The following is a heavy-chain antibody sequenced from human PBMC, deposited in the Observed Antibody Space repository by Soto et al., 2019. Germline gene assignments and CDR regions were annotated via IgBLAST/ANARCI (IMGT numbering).Heavy chain of an antibody. CDR2: ISGSGDST. D-gene: IGHD1-26*01. CDR1: GFTFSSYA. CDR3: ARRGSGGYYNY. V-gene: IGHV3-23*01. J-gene: IGHJ4*02. Sequence: EVQLLESGGGLVQPGGSLRLSCAASGFTFSSYAMRWVRQAPVKGLEWVSAISGSGDSTYYAGSVKGRFTISIDNYKNTLYLQMNSLTAEDTAVYYCARRGSGGYYNYWGEGTQFTVSS.